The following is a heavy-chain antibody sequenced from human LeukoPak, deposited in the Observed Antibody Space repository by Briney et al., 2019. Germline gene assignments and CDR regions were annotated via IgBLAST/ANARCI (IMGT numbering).Heavy chain of an antibody. CDR1: GFTFSSYG. D-gene: IGHD1-26*01. CDR3: ARYYTGRSDC. V-gene: IGHV3-33*01. CDR2: IWYDGSKK. J-gene: IGHJ4*01. Sequence: GRSLRLSCAASGFTFSSYGMHWVRQAPGKGLEWVAVIWYDGSKKYYADSVMGRFTISRDNSKNTLYLQMNSLRAEDTAVYYCARYYTGRSDCWGQGTLVTVSS.